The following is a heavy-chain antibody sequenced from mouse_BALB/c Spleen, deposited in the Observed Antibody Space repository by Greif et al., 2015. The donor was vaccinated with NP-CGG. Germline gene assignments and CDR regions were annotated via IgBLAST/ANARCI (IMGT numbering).Heavy chain of an antibody. J-gene: IGHJ4*01. Sequence: VRLKESGAELVKPGASVKLSCTASGFNIKDTYMHWVKQRPEQGLEWIGRIDPANGNTKYDPKFQGKATITADTSSNTAYLQLSSLTSEDTAVYYCATGYDYDYAMDYWGQGTSVTVSS. V-gene: IGHV14-3*02. CDR3: ATGYDYDYAMDY. CDR2: IDPANGNT. CDR1: GFNIKDTY. D-gene: IGHD2-4*01.